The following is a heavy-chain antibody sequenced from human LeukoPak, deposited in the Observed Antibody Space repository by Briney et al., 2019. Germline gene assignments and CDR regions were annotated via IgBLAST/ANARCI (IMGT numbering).Heavy chain of an antibody. D-gene: IGHD2-2*01. V-gene: IGHV3-64*01. Sequence: GGSLRLSCAASGFTFSTYAMFWVRQAPGKGLEYVSAISSNGGTTYYANSVKGRFTISRDNSKNTLYLQMGSLGAEDMAVYYCARGLGCCSRASCYPDYWGQGTLVTVSS. J-gene: IGHJ4*02. CDR2: ISSNGGTT. CDR1: GFTFSTYA. CDR3: ARGLGCCSRASCYPDY.